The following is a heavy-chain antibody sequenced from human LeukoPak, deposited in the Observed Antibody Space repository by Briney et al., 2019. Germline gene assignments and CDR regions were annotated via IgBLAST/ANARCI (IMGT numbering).Heavy chain of an antibody. CDR3: ARDNRSRRGGDRQAAFDI. J-gene: IGHJ3*02. V-gene: IGHV1-46*01. D-gene: IGHD2-21*02. CDR1: GYTFTGYY. CDR2: INPSGGST. Sequence: GASVKVSCKASGYTFTGYYMHWVRQAPGQGLEWMGIINPSGGSTSYAQKFQGRVTMTRDTSTSTVYMELSSLRSEDTAVYYCARDNRSRRGGDRQAAFDIWGQGTMVTVSS.